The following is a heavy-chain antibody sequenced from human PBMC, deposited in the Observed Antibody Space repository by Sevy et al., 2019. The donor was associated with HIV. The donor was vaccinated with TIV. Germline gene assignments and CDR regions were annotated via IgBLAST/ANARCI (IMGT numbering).Heavy chain of an antibody. CDR2: ISSSGSTI. J-gene: IGHJ6*02. D-gene: IGHD3-22*01. CDR1: GFTFSDYY. Sequence: GGSLRLSCAASGFTFSDYYMSWIRQAPGKGLEWVSYISSSGSTIYYADSVKGRFTISRDNAKNSLYLQMNSLRAEDTAVYYCAGDGDYYDSSGYRYYYYGMDVWGQGTTVTVSS. V-gene: IGHV3-11*01. CDR3: AGDGDYYDSSGYRYYYYGMDV.